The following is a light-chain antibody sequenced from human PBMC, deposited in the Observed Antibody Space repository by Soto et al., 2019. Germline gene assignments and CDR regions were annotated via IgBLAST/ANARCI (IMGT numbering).Light chain of an antibody. V-gene: IGKV3-20*01. CDR3: QQYGSSPSWT. CDR1: QSVSSSY. CDR2: GAS. J-gene: IGKJ1*01. Sequence: VFTHSPVTLSLSPGARATLSCRASQSVSSSYLAWYQQKPGQAPRLLIYGASSRATGIPDRFSGSGSGTDFTLTISRLEPEDFAVYYCQQYGSSPSWTFGQGTKVDI.